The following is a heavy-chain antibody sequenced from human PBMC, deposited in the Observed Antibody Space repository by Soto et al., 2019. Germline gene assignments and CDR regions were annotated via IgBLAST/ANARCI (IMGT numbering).Heavy chain of an antibody. V-gene: IGHV4-30-4*01. J-gene: IGHJ5*02. D-gene: IGHD3-3*01. Sequence: PSETLSLTCTVSGGSISSGDYYWSWIRQPPGKGLEWIGYIYYSGSTYYNPSLKSRVTISVDTSKNQFSLKLSSVTAADTAVYYCARGGTHKYDFWSGYRTYNWFDPWGQGTLVTVSS. CDR3: ARGGTHKYDFWSGYRTYNWFDP. CDR2: IYYSGST. CDR1: GGSISSGDYY.